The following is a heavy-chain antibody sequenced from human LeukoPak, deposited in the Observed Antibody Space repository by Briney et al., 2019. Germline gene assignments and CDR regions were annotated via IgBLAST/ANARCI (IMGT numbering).Heavy chain of an antibody. CDR1: GFTFSRYW. V-gene: IGHV3-74*01. CDR2: INTDGSST. J-gene: IGHJ4*02. CDR3: ARGGNSGSYYDLDY. Sequence: PGGSLRLSCAASGFTFSRYWMHWVRQAPGKGLVWVSRINTDGSSTSYAVSVKGRFSISRDNAKNTLYLQMNSLRAEDTAVYYCARGGNSGSYYDLDYWGQGTLVTVSS. D-gene: IGHD1-26*01.